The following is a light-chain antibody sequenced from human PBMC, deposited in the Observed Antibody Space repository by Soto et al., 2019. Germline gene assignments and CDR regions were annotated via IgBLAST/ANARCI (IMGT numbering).Light chain of an antibody. CDR1: QSVSSRY. CDR3: QQCGGSPLFT. J-gene: IGKJ3*01. CDR2: GAS. V-gene: IGKV3-20*01. Sequence: EIVLTQSPGTLSLSPGERATLSCRASQSVSSRYLAWYQQKPGQAPRLLISGASSRATDIPDRFSGSGSGTDFTLTISSLEPEDFAVYYCQQCGGSPLFTFGPGTRVDIK.